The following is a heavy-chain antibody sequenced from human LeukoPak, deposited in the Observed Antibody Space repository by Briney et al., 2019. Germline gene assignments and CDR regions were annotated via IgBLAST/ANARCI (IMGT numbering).Heavy chain of an antibody. CDR3: ARKPRSMVRGEDYFDY. V-gene: IGHV3-7*01. D-gene: IGHD3-10*01. CDR2: IKQDGSEK. CDR1: GFTFSSYW. Sequence: GGSLRLTCAASGFTFSSYWMSWVRKAPGKGLEWVANIKQDGSEKYYVDSVKGRFTISRDNAKNSLYLQMNSLRAEDTAVCYCARKPRSMVRGEDYFDYWGQGTLVTVSS. J-gene: IGHJ4*02.